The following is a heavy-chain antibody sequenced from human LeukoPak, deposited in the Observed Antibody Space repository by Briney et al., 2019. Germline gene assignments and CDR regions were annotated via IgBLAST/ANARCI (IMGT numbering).Heavy chain of an antibody. D-gene: IGHD6-13*01. V-gene: IGHV1-69*06. CDR2: IIPIFGTA. CDR1: GGTFSSYA. Sequence: SVKVSCKASGGTFSSYAISWVRQAPGQGLEWMGGIIPIFGTANYAQKFQGRVTITADKSTSTAYMELSSLRSEDTAVYYCARAPLSGSSWYLAFDIWGQGTMVTVSS. J-gene: IGHJ3*02. CDR3: ARAPLSGSSWYLAFDI.